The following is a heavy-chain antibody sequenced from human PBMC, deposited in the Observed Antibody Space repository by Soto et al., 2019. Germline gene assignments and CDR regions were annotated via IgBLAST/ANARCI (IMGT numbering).Heavy chain of an antibody. CDR2: ISSNGKYR. J-gene: IGHJ5*02. V-gene: IGHV3-11*03. CDR3: ASSSTVLLPTAMTGWFDP. Sequence: GGSLRLSCAASRFTFSDYYMTWIRQAPGKGLEWVSYISSNGKYRGYADSVKGRFTISRDNAENSLYLQMDSLRPEDTAVYYRASSSTVLLPTAMTGWFDPWGQGSLVTVSS. CDR1: RFTFSDYY. D-gene: IGHD2-2*01.